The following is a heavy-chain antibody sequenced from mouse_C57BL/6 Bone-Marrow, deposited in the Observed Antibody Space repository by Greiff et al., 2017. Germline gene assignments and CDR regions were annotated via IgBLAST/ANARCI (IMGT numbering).Heavy chain of an antibody. J-gene: IGHJ2*01. V-gene: IGHV1-52*01. Sequence: QVQLKQPGAELVRPGSSVKLSCKASGYTFTSYWMHWVKQRPIQGLEWIGNIDPSDSETHYNQKFKDKATLTVDKSSSTAYMQLSSLTSEDSAVYYCARSKLRPYFDYWGQGTTLTVSS. D-gene: IGHD2-4*01. CDR1: GYTFTSYW. CDR2: IDPSDSET. CDR3: ARSKLRPYFDY.